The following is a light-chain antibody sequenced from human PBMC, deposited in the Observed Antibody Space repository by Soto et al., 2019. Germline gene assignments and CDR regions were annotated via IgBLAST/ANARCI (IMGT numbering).Light chain of an antibody. CDR2: DAS. CDR1: QDISNY. Sequence: DVQMTQSPSALSASVGDRVTITCQASQDISNYLNWYQQKPGKAPDLLIYDASKLETGVPSRFSGSGSGTDFSFTISSLQPEDIATYYCQQANSFPITFGQGTRLEIK. V-gene: IGKV1-33*01. J-gene: IGKJ5*01. CDR3: QQANSFPIT.